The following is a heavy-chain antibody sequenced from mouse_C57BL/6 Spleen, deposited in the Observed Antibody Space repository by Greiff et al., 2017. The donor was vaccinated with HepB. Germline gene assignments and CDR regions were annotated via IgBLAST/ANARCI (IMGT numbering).Heavy chain of an antibody. V-gene: IGHV1-47*01. CDR1: GYTFTTYP. D-gene: IGHD2-4*01. CDR3: ARRGDYDGYYYAMDY. Sequence: LQESGAELVKPGASVKMSCKASGYTFTTYPIEWMKQNHGKSLEWIGNFHPYNDDTKYNEKFKGKATLTVEKSSSTVYLELSRLTSDDSAVYYCARRGDYDGYYYAMDYWGQGTSVTVSS. J-gene: IGHJ4*01. CDR2: FHPYNDDT.